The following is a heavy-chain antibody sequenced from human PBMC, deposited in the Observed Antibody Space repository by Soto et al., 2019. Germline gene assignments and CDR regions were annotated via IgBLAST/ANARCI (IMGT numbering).Heavy chain of an antibody. CDR1: GASINRGDYY. Sequence: QVRLQESGPRVVRPSQTLSLTCSVSGASINRGDYYWSWIRQSPGRGLEWIGSIYYSGDTNYNPSLGSRVTMSVDTSKNQFFLDLHSVAAADAAVYFCAREGGDIVQVSYYWGQGILITVSS. J-gene: IGHJ4*02. D-gene: IGHD2-15*01. CDR2: IYYSGDT. CDR3: AREGGDIVQVSYY. V-gene: IGHV4-30-4*01.